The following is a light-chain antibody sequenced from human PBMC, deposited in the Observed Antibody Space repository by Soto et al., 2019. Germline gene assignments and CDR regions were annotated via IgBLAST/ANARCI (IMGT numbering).Light chain of an antibody. CDR1: NIGAIS. Sequence: SYELTQPPSVSVAPGQTARITCGGDNIGAISVHWYQQRPGQAPVLVVYDDSDRPSGIPERFSGSNSGNTATLTISRVEAGDEADYYCQVWDNNSNHYVFGTGTKVTVL. CDR2: DDS. V-gene: IGLV3-21*02. J-gene: IGLJ1*01. CDR3: QVWDNNSNHYV.